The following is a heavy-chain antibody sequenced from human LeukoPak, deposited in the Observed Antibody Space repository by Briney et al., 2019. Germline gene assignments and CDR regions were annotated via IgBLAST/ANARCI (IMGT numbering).Heavy chain of an antibody. CDR1: GYTFTGYY. V-gene: IGHV1-2*02. J-gene: IGHJ6*03. CDR2: INPNSGGT. Sequence: ASVKVSCKASGYTFTGYYMHWVRQAPGQGLEWMGWINPNSGGTNYAQKVQGRVTMTRDTSISTAYMELSRLRSDDTAVYYCARGELGYCSSTSCYHYYYYYMDVWGKGTTVTVSS. CDR3: ARGELGYCSSTSCYHYYYYYMDV. D-gene: IGHD2-2*01.